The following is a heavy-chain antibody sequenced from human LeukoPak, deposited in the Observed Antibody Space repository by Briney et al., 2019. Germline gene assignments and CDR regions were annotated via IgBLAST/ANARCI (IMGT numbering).Heavy chain of an antibody. V-gene: IGHV1-18*01. CDR3: ARDRGPGKRWLQL. Sequence: ASVKVSCKASGFTFTNYGITWVRQAPGQGLEWMGWIGGYNGNTNYAQRVQGRVTVTTDTSTSTAYMELRSLRSDDTAVYYCARDRGPGKRWLQLWGQGTLVTVSS. D-gene: IGHD5-24*01. CDR1: GFTFTNYG. J-gene: IGHJ4*02. CDR2: IGGYNGNT.